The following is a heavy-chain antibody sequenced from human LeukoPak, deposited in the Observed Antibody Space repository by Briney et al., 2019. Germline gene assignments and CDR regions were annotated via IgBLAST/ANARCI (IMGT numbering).Heavy chain of an antibody. V-gene: IGHV4-39*07. J-gene: IGHJ4*02. CDR2: ICNSGTT. Sequence: SETLSLTCAVSGGSIRNSSFYWGWIRQPPGKGLEWIASICNSGTTYYNPSLKSRVTISVDTSKNQFSLKLSSVTAADTAVYYCARAGSSSWFRIDYWGQGTLVTVSS. D-gene: IGHD6-13*01. CDR3: ARAGSSSWFRIDY. CDR1: GGSIRNSSFY.